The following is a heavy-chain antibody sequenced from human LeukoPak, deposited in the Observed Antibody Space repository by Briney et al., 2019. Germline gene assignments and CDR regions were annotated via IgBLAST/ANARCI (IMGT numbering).Heavy chain of an antibody. Sequence: ASVKVSCKASGYTFTTYYMHWMRQAPGQGLEWMGIINPSGGSTSYAQKFQGRVTMTRDTSTSTVYMELSSLRSEDTAVYYCARDKMRLLDYGSGSYDYWGQGTLVTVSS. J-gene: IGHJ4*02. CDR2: INPSGGST. CDR1: GYTFTTYY. D-gene: IGHD3-10*01. CDR3: ARDKMRLLDYGSGSYDY. V-gene: IGHV1-46*01.